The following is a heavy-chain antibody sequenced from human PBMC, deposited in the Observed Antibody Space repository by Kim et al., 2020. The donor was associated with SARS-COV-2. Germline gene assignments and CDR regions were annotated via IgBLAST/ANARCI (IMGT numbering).Heavy chain of an antibody. J-gene: IGHJ5*02. V-gene: IGHV1-2*02. Sequence: ASVKVSCKASGYTFTGYYMHWVRQAPGQGLEWMGWINPNSGGTNYAQKFQGRVTMTRDTSISTAYMELSRLRSDDTAVYYCARGRSSSPGDGYDPWGQGTLVTVSS. CDR2: INPNSGGT. CDR3: ARGRSSSPGDGYDP. D-gene: IGHD6-6*01. CDR1: GYTFTGYY.